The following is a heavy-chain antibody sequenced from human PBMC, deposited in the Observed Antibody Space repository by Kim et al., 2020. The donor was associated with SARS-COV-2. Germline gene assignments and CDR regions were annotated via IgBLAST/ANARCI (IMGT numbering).Heavy chain of an antibody. CDR2: IWYDGSNK. J-gene: IGHJ6*03. CDR3: ARDLPVSAAVTDYMDV. D-gene: IGHD2-2*01. CDR1: GFTFSSYG. V-gene: IGHV3-33*01. Sequence: GGSLRLSCAASGFTFSSYGMHWVRQAPGKGLEWVAVIWYDGSNKYYADSVKGRFTISRDNSKNTLYLQMNSLRAEDTAVYYCARDLPVSAAVTDYMDVWGKGTTVTGSS.